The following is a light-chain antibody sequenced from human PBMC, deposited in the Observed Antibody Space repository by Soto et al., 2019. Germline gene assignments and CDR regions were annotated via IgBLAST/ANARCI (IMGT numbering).Light chain of an antibody. V-gene: IGLV2-14*03. CDR2: DIR. J-gene: IGLJ1*01. CDR3: SSYTSSSTRV. CDR1: SSDVGGYKY. Sequence: QSALTQPASVSGSPGQSITISCTGTSSDVGGYKYVSWYQQHPGKAPKLMIYDIRNRPSGVSNRFSGSKSGNTAPLTISGLQAEDEADYYCSSYTSSSTRVFGTGTKVTVL.